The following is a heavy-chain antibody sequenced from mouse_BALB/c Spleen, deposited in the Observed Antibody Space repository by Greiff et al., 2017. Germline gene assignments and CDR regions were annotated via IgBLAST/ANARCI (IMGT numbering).Heavy chain of an antibody. CDR3: ARGVLRAGAMDY. CDR2: IYPGDGDT. CDR1: GYAFSSSW. V-gene: IGHV1-82*01. J-gene: IGHJ4*01. D-gene: IGHD1-1*01. Sequence: QVQLQQSGPELVKPGASVKISCKASGYAFSSSWMNWVKQRPGQGLEWIGRIYPGDGDTNYNGKFKGKATLTADKSSSTAYMQLSSLTSVDSAVYFCARGVLRAGAMDYWGQGTSVTVSS.